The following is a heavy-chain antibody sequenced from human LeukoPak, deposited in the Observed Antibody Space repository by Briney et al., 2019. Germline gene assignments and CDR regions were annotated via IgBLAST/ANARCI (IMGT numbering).Heavy chain of an antibody. D-gene: IGHD2-2*01. CDR3: AKADIVVVPAAPLGY. CDR2: ISGSGGST. Sequence: PGGSLRLSCAASGFTFSSYGMNWVREAPGKGLEWVSAISGSGGSTYYADSVKGRFTISRDNSKETLYLQMNSLRAEDTAVYYCAKADIVVVPAAPLGYWGQGTLVTVSS. V-gene: IGHV3-23*01. CDR1: GFTFSSYG. J-gene: IGHJ4*02.